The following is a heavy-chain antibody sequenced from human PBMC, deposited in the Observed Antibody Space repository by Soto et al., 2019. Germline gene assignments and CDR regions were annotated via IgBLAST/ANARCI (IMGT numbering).Heavy chain of an antibody. CDR2: IDPSDSYI. Sequence: GESLKISCKGSGYSFTSYWISWVRQMPGKGLEWMGRIDPSDSYINYSPSFQGHVTISADKSISTAYLQWSSLKASDTAMYYCARIDRITVRPSPDVWGQGTTVTVSS. J-gene: IGHJ6*02. CDR3: ARIDRITVRPSPDV. CDR1: GYSFTSYW. V-gene: IGHV5-10-1*01. D-gene: IGHD6-6*01.